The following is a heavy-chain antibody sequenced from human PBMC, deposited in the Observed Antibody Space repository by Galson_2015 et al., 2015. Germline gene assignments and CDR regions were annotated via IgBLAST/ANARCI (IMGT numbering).Heavy chain of an antibody. CDR2: IKLDGSEK. CDR1: GFTFSHYW. CDR3: ARDSPRYVAADSLG. D-gene: IGHD3-9*01. V-gene: IGHV3-7*03. J-gene: IGHJ4*02. Sequence: SLRLSCAASGFTFSHYWMSWVRQAPGKGLEWVANIKLDGSEKYYVDSVKGRFTISRDNGKNSLFLQMNSLRAEDTAVYYCARDSPRYVAADSLGGGQGPLVTVSS.